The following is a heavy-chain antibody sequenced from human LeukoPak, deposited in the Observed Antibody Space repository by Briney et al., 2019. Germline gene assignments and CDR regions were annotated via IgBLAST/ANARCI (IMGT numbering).Heavy chain of an antibody. D-gene: IGHD5-18*01. Sequence: GGSLRLSCSASGFTFSSYAMHWVCQAPGKGLEYVSAISSNGGSTYYADSVKGRFTISRDNSKNTLYLQMSSLRAEDTAVYYCVKDPSRSYGQDWGQGTLVTVSS. J-gene: IGHJ4*02. V-gene: IGHV3-64D*06. CDR2: ISSNGGST. CDR3: VKDPSRSYGQD. CDR1: GFTFSSYA.